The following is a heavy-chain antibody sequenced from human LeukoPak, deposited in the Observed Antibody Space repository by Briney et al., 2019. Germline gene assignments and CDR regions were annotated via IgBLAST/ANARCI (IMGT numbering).Heavy chain of an antibody. D-gene: IGHD3-16*01. CDR2: ISAYNGNT. CDR1: GYIFSNYG. Sequence: ASVKVSCKASGYIFSNYGISWVRRAPGQGLEWMGWISAYNGNTNYAQKFQGRVTMTTDTSASTAYMDLRSLRSDDTAVYYCARDGRFGELFDYWGQGTLVTVSS. CDR3: ARDGRFGELFDY. J-gene: IGHJ4*02. V-gene: IGHV1-18*01.